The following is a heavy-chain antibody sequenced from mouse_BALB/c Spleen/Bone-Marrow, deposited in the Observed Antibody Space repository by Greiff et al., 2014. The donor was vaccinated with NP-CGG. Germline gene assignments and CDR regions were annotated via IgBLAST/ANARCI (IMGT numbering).Heavy chain of an antibody. V-gene: IGHV1-14*01. CDR1: GFTFTRYV. D-gene: IGHD1-2*01. Sequence: EVKLMESGPELVKPGASVKMSCKASGFTFTRYVIQWVRQKPGQGLEWIGYINPYNDGIKYNEKFKGKATLTSDKSSSTAYMELSSLTSEDSAVYYCASGTPATSYYALDYWGQGTSVTVSS. J-gene: IGHJ4*01. CDR3: ASGTPATSYYALDY. CDR2: INPYNDGI.